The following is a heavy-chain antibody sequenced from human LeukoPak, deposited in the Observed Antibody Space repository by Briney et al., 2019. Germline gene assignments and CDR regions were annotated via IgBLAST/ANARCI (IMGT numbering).Heavy chain of an antibody. CDR2: IYYSGST. D-gene: IGHD2-15*01. Sequence: SETLSLTCTVSGGSISSGDYYWSWIRQPPGKGLEWIGYIYYSGSTYYNPSLKSRVTISVDTSKNQFSLKLSSVTAADTAVYYCARDPLPYCSGGSCYSEGWFDPWGQGTLVTVSS. CDR1: GGSISSGDYY. J-gene: IGHJ5*02. CDR3: ARDPLPYCSGGSCYSEGWFDP. V-gene: IGHV4-30-4*01.